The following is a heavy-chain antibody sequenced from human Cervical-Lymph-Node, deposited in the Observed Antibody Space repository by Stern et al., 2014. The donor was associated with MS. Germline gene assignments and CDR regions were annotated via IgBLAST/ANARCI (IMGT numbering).Heavy chain of an antibody. J-gene: IGHJ4*02. CDR3: ARDGMTAATYYFDF. CDR2: INPSGGRT. D-gene: IGHD6-13*01. V-gene: IGHV1-46*01. Sequence: HVQLVQSGAEVKKPGASVKVSCKASGYSFTSYYMHWVRQAPGQGLEWMGIINPSGGRTNYAQKFQDRVTMTRDTSTSTVYMEMSSLRSEDTALYYCARDGMTAATYYFDFWGQGTVVTVSS. CDR1: GYSFTSYY.